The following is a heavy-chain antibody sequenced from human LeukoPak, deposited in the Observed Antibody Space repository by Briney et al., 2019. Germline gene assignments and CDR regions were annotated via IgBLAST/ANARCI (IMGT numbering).Heavy chain of an antibody. CDR1: GFTLSSYS. CDR2: ISSSSSNI. J-gene: IGHJ4*02. V-gene: IGHV3-48*01. Sequence: GGPLSLSCAPSGFTLSSYSMNWVRQAPGRGVEWVSYISSSSSNIYYADSVKGRFTISRDNAKNSLYLQMNSLRAEDTAVYYCARDPGIVTMVRGVTPGFDYWGQGTLVTVSS. CDR3: ARDPGIVTMVRGVTPGFDY. D-gene: IGHD3-10*01.